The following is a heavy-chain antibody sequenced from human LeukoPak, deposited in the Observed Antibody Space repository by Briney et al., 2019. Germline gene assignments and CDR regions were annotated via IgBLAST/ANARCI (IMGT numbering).Heavy chain of an antibody. CDR1: GFTFSSYW. CDR3: AREEYCSGGSCYMGWYGMDV. Sequence: GGSLRLSCAASGFTFSSYWMHWVRQAPGKGLVWVSRINSDGSSTSYADSVKGRFTISRDNAKNTLYLQMNSLRAEDTAVYCCAREEYCSGGSCYMGWYGMDVWGQGTTVTVSS. J-gene: IGHJ6*02. V-gene: IGHV3-74*01. CDR2: INSDGSST. D-gene: IGHD2-15*01.